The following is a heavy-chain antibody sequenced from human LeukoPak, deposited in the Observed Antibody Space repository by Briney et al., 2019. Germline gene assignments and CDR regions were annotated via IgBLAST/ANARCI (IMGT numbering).Heavy chain of an antibody. V-gene: IGHV4-30-4*01. D-gene: IGHD3-10*01. J-gene: IGHJ4*02. Sequence: SQTLSVTCTVSGGSISSGDYYWSWIRQPPGKGLEWIGYIYYSGSTYYNPSLKSRGTISVDTSKNQFSLKLSSVTAADTAVYYCARPHMVRGVIISDYWGQRTLVTVSS. CDR2: IYYSGST. CDR1: GGSISSGDYY. CDR3: ARPHMVRGVIISDY.